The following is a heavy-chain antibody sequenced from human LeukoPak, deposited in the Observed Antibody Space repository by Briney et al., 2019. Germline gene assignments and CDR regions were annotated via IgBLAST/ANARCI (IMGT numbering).Heavy chain of an antibody. CDR1: GGPISSYY. V-gene: IGHV4-59*01. D-gene: IGHD3-9*01. Sequence: SETLSLTCTVSGGPISSYYWSWIRQPPGKGLEWIGYIYYSGSTNYNPSLKSRVTISVDTSKNQFSLKLSSVTAADTAVYYCARVGLRYFDWPETVWFDPWGQGTLVTVSS. J-gene: IGHJ5*02. CDR3: ARVGLRYFDWPETVWFDP. CDR2: IYYSGST.